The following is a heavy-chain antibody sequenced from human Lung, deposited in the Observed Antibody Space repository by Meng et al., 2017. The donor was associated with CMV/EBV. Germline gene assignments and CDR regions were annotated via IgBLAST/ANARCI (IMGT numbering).Heavy chain of an antibody. V-gene: IGHV2-5*01. CDR3: AHRPLYPNVFDF. Sequence: SGXXLVXPTHTLTLTCTFYGLSLSTNGWGVGWIRQPPGKALELPALIYWNDDKRYSTSLRTRLTITKDTSKNQVVLRMTNLDPVDTATYFCAHRPLYPNVFDFWGQGKXVTVSS. D-gene: IGHD3-16*02. CDR1: GLSLSTNGWG. CDR2: IYWNDDK. J-gene: IGHJ3*01.